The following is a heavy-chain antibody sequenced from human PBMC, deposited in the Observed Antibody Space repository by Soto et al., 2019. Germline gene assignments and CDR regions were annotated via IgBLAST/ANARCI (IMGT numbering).Heavy chain of an antibody. Sequence: GGSLRLSCAASGFTFSSYWMSWVRQAPGKGLEWVANIKQDGSEKYYVDSVKGRFTISRDNAKNSLYLQMNSLRAEDTAVYYCARDKXAAGPGRYYYYYYGMDVWGQGTTVTVSS. CDR2: IKQDGSEK. J-gene: IGHJ6*02. CDR1: GFTFSSYW. V-gene: IGHV3-7*01. CDR3: ARDKXAAGPGRYYYYYYGMDV. D-gene: IGHD6-13*01.